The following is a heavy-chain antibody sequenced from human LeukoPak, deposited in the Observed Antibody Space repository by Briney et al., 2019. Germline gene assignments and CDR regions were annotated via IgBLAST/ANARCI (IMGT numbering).Heavy chain of an antibody. J-gene: IGHJ4*01. V-gene: IGHV4-59*08. CDR1: DDSISNYY. Sequence: SETLSLTCTVSDDSISNYYWSWIRQPPGGGLEWIGYIYSSGSNNSNPSLKSRVTISLDTSKNQFSLKLNSATAADTAVYYCARQGSDNYFDSWGLGILVTVSS. CDR2: IYSSGSN. CDR3: ARQGSDNYFDS. D-gene: IGHD2-21*01.